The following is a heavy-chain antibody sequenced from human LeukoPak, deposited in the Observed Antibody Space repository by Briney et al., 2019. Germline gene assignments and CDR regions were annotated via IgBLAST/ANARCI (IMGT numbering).Heavy chain of an antibody. CDR1: GYTFTGYY. D-gene: IGHD3-9*01. Sequence: GASVKVSCKASGYTFTGYYMHWVRQATGQGLEWMGWMNPNSGNTGYAQKFQGRVTMTRNTSISTAYMELSSLRSEDTAVYYCARGPQGYYDILTGYYHGWRWFDPWGQGTLVTVSS. CDR3: ARGPQGYYDILTGYYHGWRWFDP. CDR2: MNPNSGNT. V-gene: IGHV1-8*02. J-gene: IGHJ5*02.